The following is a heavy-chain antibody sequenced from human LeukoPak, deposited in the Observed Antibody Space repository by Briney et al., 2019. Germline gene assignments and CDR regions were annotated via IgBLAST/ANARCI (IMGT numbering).Heavy chain of an antibody. CDR3: ARDRCSGGSCYWRVFDN. Sequence: PGGALRLSCAASGFTFSTYTMHWVRQTPGKGLEYVSAISSDGGSTYYANSVQGRFTISRDNSKNTLYLQLGCLRAEDMAMYYCARDRCSGGSCYWRVFDNWGQGTLVTVSS. D-gene: IGHD2-15*01. CDR2: ISSDGGST. CDR1: GFTFSTYT. J-gene: IGHJ4*02. V-gene: IGHV3-64*01.